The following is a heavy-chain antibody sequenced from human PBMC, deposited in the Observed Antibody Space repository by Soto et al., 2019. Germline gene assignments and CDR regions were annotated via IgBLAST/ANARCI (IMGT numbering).Heavy chain of an antibody. CDR2: IYYSGST. Sequence: SETLSLTCTVSGGSISSGDYYWSWIRQPPGKGLEWIGYIYYSGSTYYNPSLKSRVTISVDTSKNQFSLKLSSVTAADTAVYYCARGLPYDFWSGYPGMDVWGQGTTVTVSS. CDR1: GGSISSGDYY. J-gene: IGHJ6*02. V-gene: IGHV4-30-4*01. D-gene: IGHD3-3*01. CDR3: ARGLPYDFWSGYPGMDV.